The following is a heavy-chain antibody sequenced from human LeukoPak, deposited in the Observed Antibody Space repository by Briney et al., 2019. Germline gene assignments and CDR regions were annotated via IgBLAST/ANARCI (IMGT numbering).Heavy chain of an antibody. CDR1: AGSVNSGSYY. J-gene: IGHJ4*02. CDR3: ARHEGSYYDKSGYTFDY. CDR2: IHHSGNT. D-gene: IGHD3-22*01. V-gene: IGHV4-39*01. Sequence: SETLSLTCTVSAGSVNSGSYYWGWIRQPPGKGLEWIGSIHHSGNTYYNASLKSRVTISVDTSKNQFFLKLSSVTAADGAVYYCARHEGSYYDKSGYTFDYWAREPWSPSPQ.